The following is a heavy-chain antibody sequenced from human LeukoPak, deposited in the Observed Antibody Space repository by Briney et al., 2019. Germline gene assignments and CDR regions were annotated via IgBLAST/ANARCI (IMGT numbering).Heavy chain of an antibody. CDR2: ISSSSSTI. CDR1: GFTFNTYD. J-gene: IGHJ4*02. D-gene: IGHD1-26*01. CDR3: ARDRRSGFDY. Sequence: GSLRLSCAASGFTFNTYDIHWVRQAPGKGLEWVSYISSSSSTIYYADSVKGRFTISRDNTKNSLYLQMNSLRAEDTAVCYCARDRRSGFDYWGQGTLVTVSS. V-gene: IGHV3-48*01.